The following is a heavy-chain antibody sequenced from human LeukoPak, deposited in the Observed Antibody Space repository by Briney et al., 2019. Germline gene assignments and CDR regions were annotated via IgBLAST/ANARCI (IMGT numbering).Heavy chain of an antibody. CDR3: AREWGSYYDFWSGYYEDY. CDR2: ISSSSSTI. D-gene: IGHD3-3*01. Sequence: GGSLRLSCAASGFTFSSYSMNWVRQAPGKGLEWVSYISSSSSTIYYADSVKGRFTISRDNAKNSLYLQMNSLRAEDTAVYYCAREWGSYYDFWSGYYEDYWGQGTLVTVSS. CDR1: GFTFSSYS. J-gene: IGHJ4*02. V-gene: IGHV3-48*01.